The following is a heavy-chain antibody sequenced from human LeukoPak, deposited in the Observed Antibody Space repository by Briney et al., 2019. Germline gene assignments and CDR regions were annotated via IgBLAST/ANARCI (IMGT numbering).Heavy chain of an antibody. D-gene: IGHD5-18*01. Sequence: SVTVSCKASGYTLTGYYMHWVRQAPGQGLEWMGGIIPIFGTANYAQKFQGRVTITADESTSTAYMELSSLRSDDTAVYYCARVDPPTAMVSGYYYGMDVWGQGTTVTVSS. CDR2: IIPIFGTA. CDR1: GYTLTGYY. CDR3: ARVDPPTAMVSGYYYGMDV. V-gene: IGHV1-69*13. J-gene: IGHJ6*02.